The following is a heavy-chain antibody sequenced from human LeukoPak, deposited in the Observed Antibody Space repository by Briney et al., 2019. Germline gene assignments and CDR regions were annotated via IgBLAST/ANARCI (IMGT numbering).Heavy chain of an antibody. CDR3: ARLYGGNSLGRFDY. V-gene: IGHV4-39*07. CDR2: IYYSGST. J-gene: IGHJ4*02. Sequence: SETLSLTCTVSGGSISRSNYYWGWIRQPPGKGLEWIGSIYYSGSTYYHPSLKGRVTISVDTSKNQFSLMLSSVTAADTAVYYCARLYGGNSLGRFDYWGQGTLVTVSS. D-gene: IGHD4-23*01. CDR1: GGSISRSNYY.